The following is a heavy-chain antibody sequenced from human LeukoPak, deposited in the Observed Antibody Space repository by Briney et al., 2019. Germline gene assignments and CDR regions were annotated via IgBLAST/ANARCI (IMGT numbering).Heavy chain of an antibody. D-gene: IGHD3-10*01. Sequence: ASVKVSCKASGYIFVSYGISWLRQAPGQGLEWMGWISAFNGDTNYAQNFQGRVSMTTETSTSTAYMELRSLTSDDTAVYYCARGDYYGSGGSFDFWGQGTLSPSPQ. CDR3: ARGDYYGSGGSFDF. V-gene: IGHV1-18*01. CDR2: ISAFNGDT. CDR1: GYIFVSYG. J-gene: IGHJ4*02.